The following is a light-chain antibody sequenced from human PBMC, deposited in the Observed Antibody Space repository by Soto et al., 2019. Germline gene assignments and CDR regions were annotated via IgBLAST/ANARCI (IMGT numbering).Light chain of an antibody. CDR1: SSDVGSYDL. CDR2: EDS. CDR3: CSYAASNTYV. Sequence: QSALTQPASVSGSPGQSITISCTGTSSDVGSYDLVSWYQQHPGKAPKLMIHEDSKRPSGVSNRFSGSKSGNTASLTISGLQAEDEADYYCCSYAASNTYVFGTGTKLTVL. J-gene: IGLJ1*01. V-gene: IGLV2-23*01.